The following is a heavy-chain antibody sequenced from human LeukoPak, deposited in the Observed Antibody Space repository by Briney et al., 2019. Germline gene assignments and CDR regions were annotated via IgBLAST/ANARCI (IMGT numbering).Heavy chain of an antibody. D-gene: IGHD6-19*01. CDR2: ISYDGSNK. CDR3: ARDHAVAGILDY. J-gene: IGHJ4*02. CDR1: GFTFSSYA. Sequence: PGGSLRLSCAASGFTFSSYAMHWVRQAPGKGLEWVAVISYDGSNKYYADFVKGRFTISRDNSKNTLYLQMNSLRAEDTAVYYCARDHAVAGILDYWGQGTLVTVSS. V-gene: IGHV3-30-3*01.